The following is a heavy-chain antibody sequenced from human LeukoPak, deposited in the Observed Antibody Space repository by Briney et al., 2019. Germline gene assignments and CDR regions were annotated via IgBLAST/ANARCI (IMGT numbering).Heavy chain of an antibody. CDR1: GGSISSGGYY. V-gene: IGHV4-31*03. J-gene: IGHJ5*02. CDR3: ARTYGDYGGWFDP. Sequence: LSLTCTVSGGSISSGGYYWSWIRQHPGKGLEWTGYIYYSGSTYYNPSLKSRVTISVDTSKNQFSLKLSSVTAADTAVYYCARTYGDYGGWFDPWGQGTLVTVSS. CDR2: IYYSGST. D-gene: IGHD4-17*01.